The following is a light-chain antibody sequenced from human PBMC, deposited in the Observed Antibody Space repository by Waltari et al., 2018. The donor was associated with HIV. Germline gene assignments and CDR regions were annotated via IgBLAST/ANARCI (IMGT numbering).Light chain of an antibody. CDR1: SSDVGGYNY. J-gene: IGLJ3*02. CDR2: DVS. Sequence: QSALTQPRSVSGSPGQSVTISCTGTSSDVGGYNYVSWYQQHPGKAPKLMIYDVSKRPSGGPDRFSGYKSGNTAALTISGLQAEDEADYYCCSYAGSYTWVFGGGTKLTVL. CDR3: CSYAGSYTWV. V-gene: IGLV2-11*01.